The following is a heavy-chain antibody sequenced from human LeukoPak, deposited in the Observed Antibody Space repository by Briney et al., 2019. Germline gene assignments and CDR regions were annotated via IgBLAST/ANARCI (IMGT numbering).Heavy chain of an antibody. CDR2: ITSSGTYN. J-gene: IGHJ6*03. V-gene: IGHV3-21*01. Sequence: GGSLRLSCAASGFTFSNYNMNWVRQAPGKAMEWVSSITSSGTYNFYADSVRGRFTISRDNAKNSLYLQMDSLGPEDTAVYYCARDPYSGNYGNYYYMDVWGKGTTVTISS. CDR1: GFTFSNYN. CDR3: ARDPYSGNYGNYYYMDV. D-gene: IGHD1-26*01.